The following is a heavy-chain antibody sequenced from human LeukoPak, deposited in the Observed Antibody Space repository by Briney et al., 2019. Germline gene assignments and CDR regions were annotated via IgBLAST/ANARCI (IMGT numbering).Heavy chain of an antibody. D-gene: IGHD3-22*01. Sequence: GGSLRLSCAASGFTVSSNYMNWVRQAPGKGLEWVSVIYSGGDTYYADSVKGRFTISRDNSKNTLYLQMNSLRVEDTAVYYCARDRGAYYYETGYWGQGILVTVSS. J-gene: IGHJ4*02. CDR3: ARDRGAYYYETGY. V-gene: IGHV3-66*01. CDR1: GFTVSSNY. CDR2: IYSGGDT.